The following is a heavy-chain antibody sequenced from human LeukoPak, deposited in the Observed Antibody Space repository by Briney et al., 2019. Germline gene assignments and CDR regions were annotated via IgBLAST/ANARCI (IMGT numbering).Heavy chain of an antibody. CDR1: GFPLSSYS. CDR3: VRVKGSYFDY. D-gene: IGHD2-15*01. Sequence: GGSLRLSCAASGFPLSSYSINWVRQPPGKGLEWVSYISSSGSAIYYVDSVKGRFTVSRDNAKNSLFLQMNSPRAEDTAVYYCVRVKGSYFDYWGQGALVTVSS. V-gene: IGHV3-48*01. J-gene: IGHJ4*02. CDR2: ISSSGSAI.